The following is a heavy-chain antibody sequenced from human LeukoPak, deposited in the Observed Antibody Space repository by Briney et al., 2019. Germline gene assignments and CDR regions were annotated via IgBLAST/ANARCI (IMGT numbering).Heavy chain of an antibody. CDR3: ATNVGYYYDSSGRDY. CDR1: GFTFSSYG. J-gene: IGHJ4*02. Sequence: GGSLRLSCAASGFTFSSYGMHWVRQAPGKGLEWVAVISYDGSNKYYADSVKGRFTISRDNSKNTLYLQMNSLKTEDTAVYYCATNVGYYYDSSGRDYWGQGTLVTVSS. V-gene: IGHV3-30*03. CDR2: ISYDGSNK. D-gene: IGHD3-22*01.